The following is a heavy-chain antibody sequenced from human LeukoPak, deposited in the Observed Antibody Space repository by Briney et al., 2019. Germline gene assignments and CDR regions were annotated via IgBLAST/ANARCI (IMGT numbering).Heavy chain of an antibody. CDR1: GFTFSSYA. V-gene: IGHV3-23*01. J-gene: IGHJ4*02. D-gene: IGHD3-22*01. CDR2: ISGSGGST. CDR3: AKVRHRDYYDSSGYPHFDY. Sequence: PGGSLRLSCAASGFTFSSYAMSWVRKAPGKGLEWVSAISGSGGSTYYADSVKGRFTISRENSKNTLYLQMNSLRAEDTAVYYCAKVRHRDYYDSSGYPHFDYWGQGTLVTVSS.